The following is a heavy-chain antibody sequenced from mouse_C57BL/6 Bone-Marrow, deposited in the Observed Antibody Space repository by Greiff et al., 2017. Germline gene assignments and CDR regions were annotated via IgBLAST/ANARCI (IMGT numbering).Heavy chain of an antibody. Sequence: VQLQQSGAELARPGASVKMSCKASGYTFTSYTMHWVKQRPGQGLEWIGYTNPSSGYTKYNQKFKDKATLTADKSSSTAYMQLSSLTSEDSAVYYCARRGNYYAMDYWGQGTSVTVSS. CDR3: ARRGNYYAMDY. V-gene: IGHV1-4*01. CDR1: GYTFTSYT. CDR2: TNPSSGYT. J-gene: IGHJ4*01.